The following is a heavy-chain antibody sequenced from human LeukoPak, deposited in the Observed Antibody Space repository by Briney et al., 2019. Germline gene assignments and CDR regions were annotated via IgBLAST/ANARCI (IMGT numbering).Heavy chain of an antibody. CDR2: IIGDGSST. CDR1: GFTFSSYG. J-gene: IGHJ4*02. CDR3: TRDVGFCSGGRCFPSGPVDY. D-gene: IGHD2-15*01. Sequence: GGSLRLSCVASGFTFSSYGMHWVRQAPGKGLMWVSHIIGDGSSTNYADSVKGRFTISRDNAKNTLYLQMNSLRAEDTAVYYCTRDVGFCSGGRCFPSGPVDYWGQGTLVTVSS. V-gene: IGHV3-74*01.